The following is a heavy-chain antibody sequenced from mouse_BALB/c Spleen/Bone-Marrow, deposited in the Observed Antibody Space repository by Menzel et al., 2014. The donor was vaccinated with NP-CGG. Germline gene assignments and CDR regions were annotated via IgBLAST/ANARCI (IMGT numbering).Heavy chain of an antibody. Sequence: EVKLQESGGGLVQPGGSRKLSCAASGFTFSSFGMHWVRQAPEKGLEWVAYISSGSSTFFYADTVKGRFTVSRDNPKNTLFLQMTSLRSEDTAMYYCTRGGNWDDFDYWGQGTTLTVSS. V-gene: IGHV5-17*02. CDR1: GFTFSSFG. D-gene: IGHD4-1*01. CDR2: ISSGSSTF. CDR3: TRGGNWDDFDY. J-gene: IGHJ2*01.